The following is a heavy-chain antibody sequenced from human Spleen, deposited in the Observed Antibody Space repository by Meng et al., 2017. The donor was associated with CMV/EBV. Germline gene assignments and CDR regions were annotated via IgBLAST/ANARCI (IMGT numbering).Heavy chain of an antibody. CDR3: AREQWELLDFDY. CDR1: GFTFSSYW. Sequence: GESLKISCAASGFTFSSYWMSWVRQAPGKGLEWVANIKQDGSEKYYVDSVKGRFTISRDKAKNSLYLQMNSLRAEDTAVYYCAREQWELLDFDYWGQGTLVTVSS. CDR2: IKQDGSEK. V-gene: IGHV3-7*01. D-gene: IGHD1-26*01. J-gene: IGHJ4*02.